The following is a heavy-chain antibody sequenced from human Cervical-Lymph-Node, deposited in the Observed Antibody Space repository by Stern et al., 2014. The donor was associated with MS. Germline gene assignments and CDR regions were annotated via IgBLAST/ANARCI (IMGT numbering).Heavy chain of an antibody. CDR3: ARLRTSVANPDY. J-gene: IGHJ4*02. CDR1: GFTFSSYS. CDR2: ISSSSSII. D-gene: IGHD4-23*01. V-gene: IGHV3-48*01. Sequence: VQLVQSGGGLVQPGGSLRLSCAASGFTFSSYSMNWVRQAPGKGLEWLSYISSSSSIIYYADSVKGRFTISRDNARKSLYLQMNSLRAEDTAVYYCARLRTSVANPDYWGQGTLVTVSS.